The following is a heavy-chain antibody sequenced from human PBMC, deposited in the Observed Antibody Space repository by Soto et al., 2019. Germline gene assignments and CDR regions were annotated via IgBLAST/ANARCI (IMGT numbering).Heavy chain of an antibody. CDR2: IYYSGST. D-gene: IGHD2-2*02. CDR1: GGSISSYY. J-gene: IGHJ5*02. Sequence: SETLSLTCTVSGGSISSYYWSWIRQPPGKGLEWIGYIYYSGSTNYNPSLKSRVTISVDTSKNQFSLKLSSVTAADTAVYYCARTPLCSTSCYTANWFDPWGQGTLVTVSS. V-gene: IGHV4-59*01. CDR3: ARTPLCSTSCYTANWFDP.